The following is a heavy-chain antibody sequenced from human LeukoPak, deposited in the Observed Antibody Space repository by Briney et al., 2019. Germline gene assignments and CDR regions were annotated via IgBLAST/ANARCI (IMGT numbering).Heavy chain of an antibody. CDR3: ARRGPYRGYSFSWFDP. V-gene: IGHV4-38-2*01. Sequence: SETLSLTCAVSGYSISSGYYWGWLRPPPGTGLECIGSIYHSGSTYYTPPLKSRVTTSVDTSKNQFSLKLSSVTAADTAVYFCARRGPYRGYSFSWFDPWGQGTLVTVSS. J-gene: IGHJ5*02. CDR1: GYSISSGYY. CDR2: IYHSGST. D-gene: IGHD5-12*01.